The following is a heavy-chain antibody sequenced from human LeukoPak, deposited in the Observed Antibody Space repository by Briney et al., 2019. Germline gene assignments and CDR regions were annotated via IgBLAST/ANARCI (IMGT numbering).Heavy chain of an antibody. Sequence: ASVKVSCKASGGTFSSYAISWVRQAPGQGLEWMGGIIPIFGTANYAQKFQGRVTITADGSTSTAYMELSSLRSEDTAVYYCARVSSGWPMYYFDYWGQGTLVAVSS. CDR1: GGTFSSYA. CDR2: IIPIFGTA. J-gene: IGHJ4*02. V-gene: IGHV1-69*13. CDR3: ARVSSGWPMYYFDY. D-gene: IGHD6-19*01.